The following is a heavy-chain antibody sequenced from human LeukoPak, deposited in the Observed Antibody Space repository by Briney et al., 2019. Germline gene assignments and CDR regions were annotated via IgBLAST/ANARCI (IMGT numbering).Heavy chain of an antibody. V-gene: IGHV1-18*01. D-gene: IGHD3-10*01. CDR1: GYTFTSYG. CDR2: ISAYNGNT. CDR3: ARDFPTVVRGANYYYYYYGMDV. J-gene: IGHJ6*02. Sequence: ASVKVSCKASGYTFTSYGISWVRQAPGQGLEWMGWISAYNGNTNYARKLQGRVTMTTDTSTSTAYMELRSLRSDDTAVYYCARDFPTVVRGANYYYYYYGMDVWGQGTTVTVSS.